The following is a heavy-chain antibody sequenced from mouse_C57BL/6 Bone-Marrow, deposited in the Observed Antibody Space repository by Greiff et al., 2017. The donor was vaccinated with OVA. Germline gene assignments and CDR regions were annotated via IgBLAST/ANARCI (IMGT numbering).Heavy chain of an antibody. V-gene: IGHV1-42*01. D-gene: IGHD1-1*01. J-gene: IGHJ2*01. CDR1: GYSFTGYY. Sequence: VQLKDSGPELVKPGASVKISCKASGYSFTGYYMNWVKQSPEKSLEWIGEINPSTGGTTYNQKFKAKATLTVDKSSSTAYMQLKSLTSEDSAVYYCARGGYYGSSGNYWGQGTTLTVSS. CDR3: ARGGYYGSSGNY. CDR2: INPSTGGT.